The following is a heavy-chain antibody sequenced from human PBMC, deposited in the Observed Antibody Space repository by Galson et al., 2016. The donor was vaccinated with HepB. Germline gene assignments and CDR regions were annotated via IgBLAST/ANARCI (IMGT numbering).Heavy chain of an antibody. Sequence: SLRLSCAASGFAFSDAWMSWIRQTPGRGLEWVGRIKRKIDGETIDYAAPVKGRFTISRDDSKSTLYLQMNSLGTEDTAVYYCTREISCGGSSCSASWGQGTLVTVSS. V-gene: IGHV3-15*01. CDR1: GFAFSDAW. D-gene: IGHD2-15*01. CDR3: TREISCGGSSCSAS. J-gene: IGHJ5*02. CDR2: IKRKIDGETI.